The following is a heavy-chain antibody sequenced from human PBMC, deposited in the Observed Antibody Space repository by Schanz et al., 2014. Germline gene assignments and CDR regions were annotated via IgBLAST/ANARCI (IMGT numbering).Heavy chain of an antibody. J-gene: IGHJ4*02. D-gene: IGHD3-3*01. V-gene: IGHV3-7*01. CDR2: IKQDGSEK. Sequence: EVKLLESGGGLVQPGGSLRLSCAASGFTFATYAMSWVRQAPGKGLEWVANIKQDGSEKYYVDSVKGRFTISRDNAKNSLYLQMNSLTAEDTAVYYCARGVRIDYWGQGTLVTVSS. CDR1: GFTFATYA. CDR3: ARGVRIDY.